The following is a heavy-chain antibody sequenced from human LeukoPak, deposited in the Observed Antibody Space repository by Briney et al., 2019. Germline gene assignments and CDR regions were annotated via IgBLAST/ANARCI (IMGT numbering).Heavy chain of an antibody. J-gene: IGHJ4*02. D-gene: IGHD6-13*01. CDR2: ISYDGSNK. Sequence: GGSLRLSCAASRSMFSGSIMHWVRQAPGKGLEWVAVISYDGSNKYYADSVKGRFTISRDNSKNTLYLQMNSLRAEDTAVYYCAKDRYPRIAAPADYWGQGTLVTVSS. CDR1: RSMFSGSI. CDR3: AKDRYPRIAAPADY. V-gene: IGHV3-30*18.